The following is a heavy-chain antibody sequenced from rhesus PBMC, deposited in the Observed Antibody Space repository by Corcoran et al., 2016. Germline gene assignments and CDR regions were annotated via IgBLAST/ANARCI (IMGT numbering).Heavy chain of an antibody. Sequence: EVQLVESGAGLVQPGGSLSLSCAASGFTFSHHYMYWVRQAPGKGREGVGFIRSKAYGGTAEYAASVKGRFTISRDDSKSIASLQMSSLKTEDTAVYYCTSLGTAIDYWGQGVLVTVSS. D-gene: IGHD1-14*01. CDR2: IRSKAYGGTA. J-gene: IGHJ4*01. CDR3: TSLGTAIDY. CDR1: GFTFSHHY. V-gene: IGHV3-184*01.